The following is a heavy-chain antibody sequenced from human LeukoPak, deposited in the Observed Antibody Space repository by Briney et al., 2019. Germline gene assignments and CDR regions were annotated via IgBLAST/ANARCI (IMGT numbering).Heavy chain of an antibody. V-gene: IGHV4-59*08. CDR2: IYYSGST. CDR1: GGSISSYY. D-gene: IGHD2-15*01. J-gene: IGHJ4*02. CDR3: ARLYCSGGSCYSDY. Sequence: SSETLSLTCTVSGGSISSYYWSWIRQPPGKGLEWIGYIYYSGSTNYNPSLKSRVTISVDTSKNQFSLKLSSVTAADTAVYYCARLYCSGGSCYSDYWGQGTLVTVSS.